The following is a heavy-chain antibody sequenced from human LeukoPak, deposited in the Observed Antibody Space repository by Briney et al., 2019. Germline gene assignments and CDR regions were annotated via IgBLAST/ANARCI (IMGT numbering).Heavy chain of an antibody. CDR1: GYTFTSYD. CDR2: MNPNSGNT. Sequence: APVKVSCKASGYTFTSYDINWVRQATGQGLEWMGWMNPNSGNTGYAQKFQGRVTMTRNTSISTAYMELSSLRSEDTAVYYCARSLTMVRGVIIIGYWGQGTLVTVSS. D-gene: IGHD3-10*01. CDR3: ARSLTMVRGVIIIGY. J-gene: IGHJ4*02. V-gene: IGHV1-8*01.